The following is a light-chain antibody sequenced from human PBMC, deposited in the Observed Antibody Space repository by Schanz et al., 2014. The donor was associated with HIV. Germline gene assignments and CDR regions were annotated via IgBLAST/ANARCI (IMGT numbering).Light chain of an antibody. Sequence: QSALIQPPSVSGSPGQSVTISCTGTSSDVGSYDYVSWFQQHPGTVPNPMIYNVNTQPSRVPDRFSGSKSGNAASMTISGLQVEDEADYYCCSYTTTSTYVFGAGTKLTVL. V-gene: IGLV2-18*02. CDR2: NVN. J-gene: IGLJ1*01. CDR1: SSDVGSYDY. CDR3: CSYTTTSTYV.